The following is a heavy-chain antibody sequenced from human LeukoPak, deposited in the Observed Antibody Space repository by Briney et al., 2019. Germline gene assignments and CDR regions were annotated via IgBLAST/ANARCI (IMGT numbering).Heavy chain of an antibody. D-gene: IGHD6-13*01. J-gene: IGHJ3*01. Sequence: GGALRVSCAASGFTFSSHWMSWVRQAPGKGLEWVANIKQEGGEKYYVESVRGRFHISRDKDKNSMYLQMNSLRAEETSVNYCARSMAASGDAFDLWGQGTMVPISS. CDR1: GFTFSSHW. V-gene: IGHV3-7*01. CDR3: ARSMAASGDAFDL. CDR2: IKQEGGEK.